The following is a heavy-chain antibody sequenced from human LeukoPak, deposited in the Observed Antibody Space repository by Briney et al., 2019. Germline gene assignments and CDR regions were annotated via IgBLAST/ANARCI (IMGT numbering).Heavy chain of an antibody. Sequence: PGGSLRLSCAASGFTFSNAWMSWVRQAPGKGLEWVGRIKSKTDGGTTDYAAPMKGRFTISRDDSKNTLYLQMSSLKTEDTAVYYCTTIRYFDPTEPFDYWGQGTLVTVSS. V-gene: IGHV3-15*01. CDR1: GFTFSNAW. J-gene: IGHJ4*02. CDR3: TTIRYFDPTEPFDY. CDR2: IKSKTDGGTT. D-gene: IGHD3-9*01.